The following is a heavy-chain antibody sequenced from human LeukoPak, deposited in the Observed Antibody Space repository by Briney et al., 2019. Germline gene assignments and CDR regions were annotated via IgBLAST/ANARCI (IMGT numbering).Heavy chain of an antibody. CDR1: GGTFSSSA. CDR2: IIPILGIA. V-gene: IGHV1-69*04. D-gene: IGHD2-15*01. J-gene: IGHJ6*02. CDR3: ARDRCSGGSCYSHYGMDV. Sequence: GSSVKVSCKASGGTFSSSAISWVRQAPGQGLEWMGRIIPILGIANYAQKFQGRATITADKSTSTAYMELSSLRSEDTAVYYCARDRCSGGSCYSHYGMDVWGQGTTVTVSS.